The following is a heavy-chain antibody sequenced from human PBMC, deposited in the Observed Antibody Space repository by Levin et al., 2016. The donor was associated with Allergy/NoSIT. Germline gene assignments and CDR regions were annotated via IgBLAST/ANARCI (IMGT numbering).Heavy chain of an antibody. CDR3: ASQHIVVVTASAGDY. J-gene: IGHJ4*02. V-gene: IGHV3-30*04. CDR2: ILYDGSNK. Sequence: VRQAPGKGLEWVAAILYDGSNKYYADSVKGRFTISRDNSKSTLYLQMDSLRADDTAVYYCASQHIVVVTASAGDYWGQGTLVTVSS. D-gene: IGHD2-21*02.